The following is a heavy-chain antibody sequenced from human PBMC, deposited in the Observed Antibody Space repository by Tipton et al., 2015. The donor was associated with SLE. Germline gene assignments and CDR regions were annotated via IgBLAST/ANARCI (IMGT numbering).Heavy chain of an antibody. J-gene: IGHJ4*02. V-gene: IGHV3-48*01. CDR1: GFTFSSYS. CDR3: ARDHDPGDWLLFNH. Sequence: SLRLSCAASGFTFSSYSMNWVRQAPGKGLEWISYISSSGNTKFYADSERGRFTISRDNAKNSVYLQMNSLRADDTAVYYCARDHDPGDWLLFNHWGQGTLVTVSS. CDR2: ISSSGNTK. D-gene: IGHD3-9*01.